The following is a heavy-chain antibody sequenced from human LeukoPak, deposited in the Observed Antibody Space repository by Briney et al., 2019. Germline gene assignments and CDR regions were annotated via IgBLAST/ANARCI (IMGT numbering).Heavy chain of an antibody. V-gene: IGHV3-48*03. CDR2: VSSSGSTI. CDR3: ARDLAVAGTGSFDY. CDR1: GFSFSSYE. D-gene: IGHD6-19*01. Sequence: GGSLRLSCAASGFSFSSYEMNWVRQAPGKGLEWVSYVSSSGSTIYYADSVKGRFTIYRDNAKNSLYLQMNCLRAEDTAVYYCARDLAVAGTGSFDYWGQGTLVTVSS. J-gene: IGHJ4*02.